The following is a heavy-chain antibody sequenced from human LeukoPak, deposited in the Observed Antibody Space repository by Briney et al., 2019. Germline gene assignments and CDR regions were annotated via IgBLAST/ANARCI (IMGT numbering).Heavy chain of an antibody. D-gene: IGHD3-9*01. J-gene: IGHJ4*02. CDR3: AKSHYDILTGYHYYFDY. Sequence: GGSLRLSCADSGFTFSSYGMHWVRQAPGKGLEWVAVISYDGSNKYYADSVKGRFTISRDNSKNTLYLQMNSLRAEDTAVYYCAKSHYDILTGYHYYFDYWGQGTLVTVSS. V-gene: IGHV3-30*18. CDR2: ISYDGSNK. CDR1: GFTFSSYG.